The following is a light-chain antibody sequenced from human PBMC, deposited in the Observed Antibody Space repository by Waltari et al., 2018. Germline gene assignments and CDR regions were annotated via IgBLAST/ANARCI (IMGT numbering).Light chain of an antibody. V-gene: IGLV2-14*03. CDR1: TSDLGGYNY. CDR3: CSFTSSSTWV. CDR2: DVS. Sequence: QSALTQPASVSGSPGQSITIPCTGTTSDLGGYNYVSWYQQHPGKAPKLIIFDVSSRHCGFSNRFSSSESANTASLIISGLQAEDEAGYYCCSFTSSSTWVFGGGTKLTVL. J-gene: IGLJ3*02.